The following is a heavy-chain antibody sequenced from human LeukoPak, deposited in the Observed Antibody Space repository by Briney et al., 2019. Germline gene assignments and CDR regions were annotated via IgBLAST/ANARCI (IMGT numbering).Heavy chain of an antibody. V-gene: IGHV4-59*08. CDR3: ARQDPRLGEYYFDY. CDR1: GGSISSYY. Sequence: SETLSLTCTVSGGSISSYYWSWIRQPPGKGLEWIGYIYYSGSTNYNPSLKSRVTISVDTSKNQFSLKLSSVTAADTAVYYCARQDPRLGEYYFDYWGQGTLVTVSS. J-gene: IGHJ4*02. D-gene: IGHD3-16*01. CDR2: IYYSGST.